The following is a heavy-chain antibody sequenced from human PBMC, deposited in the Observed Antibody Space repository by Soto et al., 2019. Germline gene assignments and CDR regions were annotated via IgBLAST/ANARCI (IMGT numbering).Heavy chain of an antibody. D-gene: IGHD5-12*01. CDR2: TYYRSKWYN. J-gene: IGHJ6*02. Sequence: PSQTLSLTCAICGDSVSSNSAAWNWSRQCPSRGLEWLGRTYYRSKWYNDYAVSVKRRITINPDTSKNQFSLQLNSGTPEDTAVSYYATDVLESRRLPDISHYYYYGMDVCGQGTRVTSSS. V-gene: IGHV6-1*01. CDR3: ATDVLESRRLPDISHYYYYGMDV. CDR1: GDSVSSNSAA.